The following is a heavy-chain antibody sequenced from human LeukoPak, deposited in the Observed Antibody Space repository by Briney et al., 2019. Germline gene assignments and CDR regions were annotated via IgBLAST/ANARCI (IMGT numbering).Heavy chain of an antibody. D-gene: IGHD4-17*01. Sequence: PGGSLRLSCAASGFTFSSYAMSWVRQAPGKGLEWVSAISGSGGSTYYADSVKGRFTISRGNSKNTLYLQMNSLRAEDTAVYYCAKAMTTVTYILNFDYWGQGTLVTVSS. CDR2: ISGSGGST. V-gene: IGHV3-23*01. CDR1: GFTFSSYA. J-gene: IGHJ4*02. CDR3: AKAMTTVTYILNFDY.